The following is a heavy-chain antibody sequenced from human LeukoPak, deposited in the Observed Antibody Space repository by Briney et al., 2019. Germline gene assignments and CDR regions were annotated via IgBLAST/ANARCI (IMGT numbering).Heavy chain of an antibody. CDR3: ARGVTDDPSFDY. Sequence: ASVKVSCKASGYTFIGYYMQWVRQAPRQGLEGMGWINPNRGGTKYAQKFHGRVTMTRHTSIITAYMESSKLRSDDTAVYYCARGVTDDPSFDYWGQGTMVTVSS. J-gene: IGHJ4*02. CDR1: GYTFIGYY. V-gene: IGHV1-2*02. CDR2: INPNRGGT. D-gene: IGHD4-23*01.